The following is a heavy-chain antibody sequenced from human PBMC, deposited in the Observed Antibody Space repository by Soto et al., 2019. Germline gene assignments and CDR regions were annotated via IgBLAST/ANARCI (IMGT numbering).Heavy chain of an antibody. Sequence: PGGSLRLSCAASGFTFSTYAMSWVRQAPGKGLEWVSAISGSGGATYYADSVKGRFTISRDNSKNTLYLQMNSLRAEDTAVYYCARESDSYDFWSGYYSHYYYGMDVWGQGTTVTVSS. CDR1: GFTFSTYA. D-gene: IGHD3-3*01. J-gene: IGHJ6*02. CDR2: ISGSGGAT. V-gene: IGHV3-23*01. CDR3: ARESDSYDFWSGYYSHYYYGMDV.